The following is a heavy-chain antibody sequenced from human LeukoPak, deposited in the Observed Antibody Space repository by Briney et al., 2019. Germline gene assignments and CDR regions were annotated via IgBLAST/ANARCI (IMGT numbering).Heavy chain of an antibody. D-gene: IGHD1-26*01. CDR3: ARVSVGATYFRAFDI. Sequence: ASVKVSCKVSGYTLTELSMHWVRRAPGKGLEWMGGFDPEDGETIYAQKFQGRVTMTEDTSTDTAYMELSSLRSEDTAVYYCARVSVGATYFRAFDIWGQGTMVTVSS. CDR1: GYTLTELS. CDR2: FDPEDGET. J-gene: IGHJ3*02. V-gene: IGHV1-24*01.